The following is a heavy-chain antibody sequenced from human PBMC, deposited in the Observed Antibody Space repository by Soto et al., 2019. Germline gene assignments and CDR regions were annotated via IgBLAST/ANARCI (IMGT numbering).Heavy chain of an antibody. CDR2: ISGSGGST. CDR3: AKFYYYDSSGYYPSFDY. CDR1: GFTFSSYA. Sequence: PGESLKISCAASGFTFSSYAMSWVRQAPGKGLEWVSAISGSGGSTYYADSVKGRFTISRDNSKNTLYLQMNSPRAEDTAVYYCAKFYYYDSSGYYPSFDYWGQGILVTVSS. V-gene: IGHV3-23*01. J-gene: IGHJ4*02. D-gene: IGHD3-22*01.